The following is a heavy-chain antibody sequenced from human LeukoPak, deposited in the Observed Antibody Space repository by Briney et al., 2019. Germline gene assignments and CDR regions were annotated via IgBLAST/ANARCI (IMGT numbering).Heavy chain of an antibody. CDR1: GYTFTGYY. J-gene: IGHJ4*02. CDR2: INPNSGGT. V-gene: IGHV1-2*04. D-gene: IGHD3-10*01. Sequence: GASVKVSCKASGYTFTGYYMHWVRQAPGQGLEWMGWINPNSGGTNYAQKFQGWVTMTRDTSISTAYMERSRLRSDDTAVYYCARGYGSGTYIDYWGQGTLVTVSS. CDR3: ARGYGSGTYIDY.